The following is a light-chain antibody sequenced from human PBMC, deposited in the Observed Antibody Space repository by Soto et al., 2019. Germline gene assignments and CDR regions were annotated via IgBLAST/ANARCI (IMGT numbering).Light chain of an antibody. Sequence: DIQMTQSPSTLSASVGDRVTITCRASQSISSWLAWYQQKPGKCPKLLICKASSLESGVPSRFSGSGSGTQFTLIMSSLQPDEYATYYCQQDRSYPYTFGQATKLDIK. V-gene: IGKV1-5*03. CDR3: QQDRSYPYT. CDR1: QSISSW. J-gene: IGKJ2*01. CDR2: KAS.